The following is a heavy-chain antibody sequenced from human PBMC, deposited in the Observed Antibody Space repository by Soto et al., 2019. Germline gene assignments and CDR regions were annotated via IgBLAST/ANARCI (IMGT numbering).Heavy chain of an antibody. J-gene: IGHJ5*02. CDR2: INPNSGGT. CDR1: GYTFTGYF. V-gene: IGHV1-2*02. Sequence: ASVKVSCKASGYTFTGYFMHWVRQAPGQGLEWMGWINPNSGGTSYAQKFQGRVTVSRDNAKNSVYLQMDSLSVEDTAVYYCAREGALKPFSSWGQGALVTVSS. CDR3: AREGALKPFSS.